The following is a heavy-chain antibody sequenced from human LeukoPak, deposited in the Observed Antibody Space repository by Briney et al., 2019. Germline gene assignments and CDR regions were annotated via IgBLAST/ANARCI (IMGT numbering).Heavy chain of an antibody. CDR2: ISYDGSNK. Sequence: GGSLRLSCAASGFTFSGYGMHWVRQAPGKGLEWVAVISYDGSNKYYADSVKGRFTISRDNSKNTLYLQMNSLRAEDTAVYYCAKDPYGANLDYWGQGTLVTVSS. CDR1: GFTFSGYG. D-gene: IGHD4-17*01. J-gene: IGHJ4*02. V-gene: IGHV3-30*18. CDR3: AKDPYGANLDY.